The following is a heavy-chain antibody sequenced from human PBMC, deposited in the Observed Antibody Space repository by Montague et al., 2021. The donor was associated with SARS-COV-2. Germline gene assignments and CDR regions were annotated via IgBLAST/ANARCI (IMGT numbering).Heavy chain of an antibody. J-gene: IGHJ6*02. CDR3: VKDARKIAAANAYYYGMDD. D-gene: IGHD6-25*01. Sequence: RIDYADSVKGRFTISRDSANNSLYLQLSSLRPEDTAFYYCVKDARKIAAANAYYYGMDDWGQGTTVTVSS. CDR2: RI. V-gene: IGHV3-9*01.